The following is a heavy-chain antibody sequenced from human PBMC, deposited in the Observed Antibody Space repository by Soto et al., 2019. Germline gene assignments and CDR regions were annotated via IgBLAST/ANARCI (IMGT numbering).Heavy chain of an antibody. CDR1: GYSFTSYW. CDR2: IYPGDSDT. D-gene: IGHD6-19*01. V-gene: IGHV5-51*01. Sequence: GESLKISCKGSGYSFTSYWIGWVRQMPGKGLEWMGIIYPGDSDTRYSPSFQGQVTISADKSISTAYLQWSSLKASDTAMYYCARTTGYSSGWTYYYYGMDVWGQGTTVTVSS. J-gene: IGHJ6*02. CDR3: ARTTGYSSGWTYYYYGMDV.